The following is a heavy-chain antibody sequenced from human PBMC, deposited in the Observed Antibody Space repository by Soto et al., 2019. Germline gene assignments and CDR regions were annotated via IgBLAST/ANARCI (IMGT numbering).Heavy chain of an antibody. Sequence: FKFSSYQLDATGHCPRPGLEYVSSIRSNGGSTDYADSVKGRFTNSRDNSKNTLYLQMSSLRAEDTAVYYCASDPGDVVISRSSSAPCVLGAQGSVVRVSS. CDR3: ASDPGDVVISRSSSAPCVL. V-gene: IGHV3-64D*06. CDR2: IRSNGGST. D-gene: IGHD3-10*01. J-gene: IGHJ1*01. CDR1: FKFSSYQ.